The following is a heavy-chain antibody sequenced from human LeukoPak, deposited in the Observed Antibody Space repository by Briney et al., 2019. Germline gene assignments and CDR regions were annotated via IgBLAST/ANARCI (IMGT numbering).Heavy chain of an antibody. V-gene: IGHV3-21*01. Sequence: GGSLRLSCAASGFTFSSYGMNWVRQAPGKELEWVSSISSSSSYIYHADSVKGRFTISRDNAKNSLYLQMNSLRAEDTAVYYCARDEMVEMATTVWGQGTLVTVSS. CDR3: ARDEMVEMATTV. CDR1: GFTFSSYG. D-gene: IGHD5-24*01. CDR2: ISSSSSYI. J-gene: IGHJ4*02.